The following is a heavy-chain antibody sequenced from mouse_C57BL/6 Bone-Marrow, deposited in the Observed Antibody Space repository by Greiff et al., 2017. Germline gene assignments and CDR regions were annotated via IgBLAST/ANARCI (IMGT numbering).Heavy chain of an antibody. D-gene: IGHD1-1*01. CDR1: GFTFSSYA. CDR2: ISSGGDYI. J-gene: IGHJ4*01. Sequence: EVKVIESVEGLVKPGGSLKLSCAASGFTFSSYAMSWVRQTPEKRLEWVAYISSGGDYIYYAATVKGRFTISRDNARNTLYLQMSSLKSEDTAMYYCTRAPSVVGMDYWGQGTSVTVSS. CDR3: TRAPSVVGMDY. V-gene: IGHV5-9-1*02.